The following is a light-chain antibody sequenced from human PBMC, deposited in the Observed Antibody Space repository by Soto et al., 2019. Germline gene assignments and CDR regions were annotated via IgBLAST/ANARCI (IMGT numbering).Light chain of an antibody. V-gene: IGKV3-15*01. CDR3: QQYKDWPPWT. CDR2: GAS. Sequence: EIVLTQSPGTVSVSPGESVTLFCRASQNIDTDLAWYQQKPGQAPRLLIYGASTRATGIPTRFSGSGSGTEFTLTISSLQSEDFTVYYCQQYKDWPPWTFGQGTKVEIK. J-gene: IGKJ1*01. CDR1: QNIDTD.